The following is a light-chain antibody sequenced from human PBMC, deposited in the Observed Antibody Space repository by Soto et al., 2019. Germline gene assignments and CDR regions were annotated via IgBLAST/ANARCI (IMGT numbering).Light chain of an antibody. Sequence: DIQMTQPPSSLSASVGDIVTITCRASQLIGNDLNWYQQKPGKAPKLLVYGTSILQSWVPSRFSGRGSGTDFTLTINSLQPDDFAVYYCQQGYKTPYTFGRGTK. CDR2: GTS. V-gene: IGKV1-39*01. CDR3: QQGYKTPYT. CDR1: QLIGND. J-gene: IGKJ2*01.